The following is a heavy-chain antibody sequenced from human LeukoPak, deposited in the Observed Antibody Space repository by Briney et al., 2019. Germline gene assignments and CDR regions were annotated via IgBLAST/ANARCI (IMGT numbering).Heavy chain of an antibody. J-gene: IGHJ6*02. Sequence: SETLSLTCAVYGGSFRGYYWRWIRPPPGKGLEWIGEINHSGSTNYNPSLKSRATISVDTSKNQFSLKLSSVTAADTAVYYCARGPRLFRYYGMDAWGQGTTVTVSS. CDR3: ARGPRLFRYYGMDA. CDR2: INHSGST. CDR1: GGSFRGYY. V-gene: IGHV4-34*01. D-gene: IGHD4/OR15-4a*01.